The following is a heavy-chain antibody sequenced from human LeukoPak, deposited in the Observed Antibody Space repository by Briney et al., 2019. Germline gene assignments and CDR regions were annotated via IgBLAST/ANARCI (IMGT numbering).Heavy chain of an antibody. J-gene: IGHJ3*02. CDR2: ISKDGSNK. CDR3: ARDESLGDLWSGYFDALDI. CDR1: GFTFSSYS. D-gene: IGHD3-3*01. V-gene: IGHV3-30*03. Sequence: PGGSLRLSCAASGFTFSSYSMNWVRQAPGKGLEWVAVISKDGSNKYYADSVKGRFTLSRDNSKNTLYLQMNSLRAEDTAVYYCARDESLGDLWSGYFDALDIWGQGTMVAVSS.